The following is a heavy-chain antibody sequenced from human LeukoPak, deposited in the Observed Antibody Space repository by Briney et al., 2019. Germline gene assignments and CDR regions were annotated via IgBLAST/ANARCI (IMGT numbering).Heavy chain of an antibody. CDR3: ARAPFDWLFSFWGSWFDP. D-gene: IGHD3-9*01. J-gene: IGHJ5*02. V-gene: IGHV3-11*04. CDR1: GFTFSDYY. Sequence: PGGSLRLSCAASGFTFSDYYMSWIRQAPGKGLEWVSYISSSGSNIYYADSVKGRFTISRDNAKNSLYLQVNSLRAEDTAVYYCARAPFDWLFSFWGSWFDPWGQGTLVTVSS. CDR2: ISSSGSNI.